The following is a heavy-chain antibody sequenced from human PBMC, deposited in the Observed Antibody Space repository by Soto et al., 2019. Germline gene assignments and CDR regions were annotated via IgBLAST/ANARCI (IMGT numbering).Heavy chain of an antibody. CDR3: ARWGSITILGVVSENYGMDV. CDR2: IYYSGST. CDR1: GGSISSGDYY. J-gene: IGHJ6*02. Sequence: PSETLSLTCTVSGGSISSGDYYWSWIRQPPGKGLEWIGYIYYSGSTYYNPSLKSRVTTSVDTSKNQFSLKLSSVTAADTAVYYCARWGSITILGVVSENYGMDVWGQGTTVTVSS. V-gene: IGHV4-30-4*01. D-gene: IGHD3-3*01.